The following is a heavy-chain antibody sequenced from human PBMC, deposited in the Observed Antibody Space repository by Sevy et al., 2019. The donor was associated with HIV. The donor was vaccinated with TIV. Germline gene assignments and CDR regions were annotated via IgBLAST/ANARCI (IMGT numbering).Heavy chain of an antibody. J-gene: IGHJ4*02. CDR1: GGSITSNNYY. Sequence: SETLSLTCSVSGGSITSNNYYWGWIRQPPGKGLEWIGSIYHSGNTYYNPSLKSRVTFSVDTSRGHFSLKVTSVAASDTAVYFCASQPGYRSTYYGFSLSRTFDSWGPGTLVTVSS. CDR2: IYHSGNT. D-gene: IGHD6-19*01. CDR3: ASQPGYRSTYYGFSLSRTFDS. V-gene: IGHV4-39*01.